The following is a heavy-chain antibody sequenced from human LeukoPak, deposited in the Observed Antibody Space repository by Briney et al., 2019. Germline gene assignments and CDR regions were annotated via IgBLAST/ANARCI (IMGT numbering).Heavy chain of an antibody. CDR1: GYTLTELS. V-gene: IGHV1-24*01. D-gene: IGHD3-9*01. J-gene: IGHJ4*02. CDR3: ATVTRSMVTGYYPFDY. CDR2: FDPEDGET. Sequence: GASVKVSCKVSGYTLTELSMHWVRQVPGKGLEWMGGFDPEDGETIYAQKFQGRVTMTEDTSTDTAYMELSSLRSEDTAVYYCATVTRSMVTGYYPFDYWGQGTLVTVSS.